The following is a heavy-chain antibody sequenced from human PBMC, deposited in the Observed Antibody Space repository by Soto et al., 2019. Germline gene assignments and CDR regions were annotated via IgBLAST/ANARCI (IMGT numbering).Heavy chain of an antibody. D-gene: IGHD3-22*01. V-gene: IGHV4-31*03. CDR1: GVSISSGGYY. J-gene: IGHJ4*02. CDR3: AREGYDSSGYYYPSTWFDY. Sequence: PAETLSLSCTVSGVSISSGGYYWGWIRQHPGKGLEWVGYIYYSGSTYYNPSLKSRVTISVDTSKNQFSLKLRSVTAADTAVYYCAREGYDSSGYYYPSTWFDYWGQGTLVTVSS. CDR2: IYYSGST.